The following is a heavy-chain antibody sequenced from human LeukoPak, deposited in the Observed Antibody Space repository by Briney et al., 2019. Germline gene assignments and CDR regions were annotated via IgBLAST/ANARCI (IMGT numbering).Heavy chain of an antibody. Sequence: ASVKVSCKASGYTFTNYGISWVGQAPGQGLEWMGWISTYNGYTNYAQKFQGRATMTTDTSTSTAYMELRSLRSDDTAVYYCARADNNSWLDWFDPWGQGALVTVSS. CDR2: ISTYNGYT. D-gene: IGHD2/OR15-2a*01. CDR1: GYTFTNYG. J-gene: IGHJ5*02. CDR3: ARADNNSWLDWFDP. V-gene: IGHV1-18*01.